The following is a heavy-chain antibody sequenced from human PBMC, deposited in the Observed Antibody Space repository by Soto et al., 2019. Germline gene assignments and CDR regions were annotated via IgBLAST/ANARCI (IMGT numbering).Heavy chain of an antibody. CDR1: GGTFSSYT. CDR3: AREHGMEQWLEPTPTDY. Sequence: QVQLVQSGAEVKKPGSSVKVSCKASGGTFSSYTISWVRQAPGQGLEWMGRIIPILGIANYAQKFQGRVTITAXKSXSXAYMELSSLRSEDTAVYYCAREHGMEQWLEPTPTDYWGQGTLVTVSS. CDR2: IIPILGIA. D-gene: IGHD6-19*01. J-gene: IGHJ4*02. V-gene: IGHV1-69*08.